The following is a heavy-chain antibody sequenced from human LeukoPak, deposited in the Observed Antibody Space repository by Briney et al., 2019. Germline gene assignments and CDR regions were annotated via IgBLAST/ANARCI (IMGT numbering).Heavy chain of an antibody. CDR2: INPKSGGT. CDR3: ARGRYSGYSNWFDP. V-gene: IGHV1-2*04. Sequence: GASVKVSCKASGYTFTGYYMHWVRQAPGQGLEWMGWINPKSGGTNYAQKFQGWVTMTRDTSISTAYMELSRLRSEDTAVYYCARGRYSGYSNWFDPWGQGTLVTVSS. D-gene: IGHD5-12*01. CDR1: GYTFTGYY. J-gene: IGHJ5*02.